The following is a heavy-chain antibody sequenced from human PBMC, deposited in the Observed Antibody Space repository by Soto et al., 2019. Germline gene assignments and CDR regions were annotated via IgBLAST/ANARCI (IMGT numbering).Heavy chain of an antibody. CDR3: ARVRRYGLRFLGWLEPIDAFDI. Sequence: ASVKVSCKASGYTFTSYGISWVRQAPGQGLEWMGWISAYNGNTNYAQKLQGRVTMTTDTSTSTAYMELRSLRSDDTAVYYCARVRRYGLRFLGWLEPIDAFDIWGQGTMVTVSS. J-gene: IGHJ3*02. D-gene: IGHD3-3*01. CDR1: GYTFTSYG. V-gene: IGHV1-18*01. CDR2: ISAYNGNT.